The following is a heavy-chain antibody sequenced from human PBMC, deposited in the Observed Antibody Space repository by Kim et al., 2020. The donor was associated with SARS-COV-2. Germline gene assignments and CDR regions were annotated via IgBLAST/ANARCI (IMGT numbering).Heavy chain of an antibody. Sequence: YGDSEQGRCTISRDDADNKLYLQMNNLRVEDTALYYCAKDHPSGGWPAFDYWGLGTQVTVSS. V-gene: IGHV3-23*01. D-gene: IGHD6-19*01. CDR3: AKDHPSGGWPAFDY. J-gene: IGHJ4*02.